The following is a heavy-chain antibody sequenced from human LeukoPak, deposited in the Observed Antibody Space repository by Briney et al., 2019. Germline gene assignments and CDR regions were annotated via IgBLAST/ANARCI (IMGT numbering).Heavy chain of an antibody. Sequence: ASVKVSCKASGYTFTSYYMHWVRQAPGQGLEWMGIINPSGGSTSYAQKFQGRVTMTRDMSTSTVYMELSSLRSEDTAVYYCARDRNGDYPGPGYDYWGQGTLVTVSS. V-gene: IGHV1-46*01. CDR3: ARDRNGDYPGPGYDY. CDR1: GYTFTSYY. CDR2: INPSGGST. D-gene: IGHD4-17*01. J-gene: IGHJ4*02.